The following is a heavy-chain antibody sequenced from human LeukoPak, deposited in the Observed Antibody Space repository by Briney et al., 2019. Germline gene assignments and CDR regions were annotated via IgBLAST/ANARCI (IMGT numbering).Heavy chain of an antibody. V-gene: IGHV3-23*01. D-gene: IGHD6-19*01. CDR1: GFTFSIYG. CDR2: ISGSGGST. CDR3: AKVGYSSGWYTFGDYYYYMDV. J-gene: IGHJ6*03. Sequence: GGSLRLSCAASGFTFSIYGMSWGRQAPGKGLEWVSAISGSGGSTYYADSVKGRFTISRDNSKNTLYLQMNSLRAEDTAVYYCAKVGYSSGWYTFGDYYYYMDVWGKGTTVTVSS.